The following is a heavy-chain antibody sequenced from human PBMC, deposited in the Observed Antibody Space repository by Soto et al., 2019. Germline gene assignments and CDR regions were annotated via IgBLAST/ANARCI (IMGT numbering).Heavy chain of an antibody. J-gene: IGHJ4*02. CDR3: GATTVTTISLDY. CDR2: SYYSGST. CDR1: GGSISNDNYY. D-gene: IGHD4-17*01. Sequence: QVQLRESGPGLVKPSQTLSLTCTVSGGSISNDNYYWTWIRQHPGKGLEWIGYSYYSGSTYYNPSLQSRFSISVDTSKNQFSLKLSSVTAADTAVYYCGATTVTTISLDYCGQGTLVTVSS. V-gene: IGHV4-31*03.